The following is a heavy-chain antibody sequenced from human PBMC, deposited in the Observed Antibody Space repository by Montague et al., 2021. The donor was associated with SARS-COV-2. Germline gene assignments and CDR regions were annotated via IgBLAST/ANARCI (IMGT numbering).Heavy chain of an antibody. Sequence: SETLSLTCTVSGGSITRNYYWGWIRQPPGKGLEWVGKNYYSGTTSINQSLESRVTISVDASKNQFSLHLTSVTAADAAVYYCARPRVRGVTKAFDIWGQGALVIVSS. CDR2: NYYSGTT. V-gene: IGHV4-39*01. CDR3: ARPRVRGVTKAFDI. J-gene: IGHJ3*02. D-gene: IGHD3-10*01. CDR1: GGSITRNYY.